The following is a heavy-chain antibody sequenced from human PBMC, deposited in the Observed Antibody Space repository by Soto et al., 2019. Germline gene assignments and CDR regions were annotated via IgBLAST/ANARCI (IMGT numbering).Heavy chain of an antibody. V-gene: IGHV3-23*01. CDR1: GFTFSSYA. D-gene: IGHD3-9*01. Sequence: GGSLRLSCAASGFTFSSYAMSWVRQAPGKGLEWVSAISGSGGSTYYADSVKGRFTISRDNSKNTLYLQMNSLRAEDTAVYYCASGRHHYDILAWGQGTLVTVSS. J-gene: IGHJ4*02. CDR3: ASGRHHYDILA. CDR2: ISGSGGST.